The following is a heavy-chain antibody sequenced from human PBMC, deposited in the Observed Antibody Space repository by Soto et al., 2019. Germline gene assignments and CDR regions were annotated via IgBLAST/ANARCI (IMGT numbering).Heavy chain of an antibody. V-gene: IGHV3-21*01. CDR3: TRLVVVPTSGYVGFDH. J-gene: IGHJ4*02. Sequence: GGSLRLSCAASGFTFSSYSMNWVRQAPGKGLEWVSSISSSSSYIYYADSVKGRFTISRDNAKNSLYLQMNSLRAEDTAVYYCTRLVVVPTSGYVGFDHWGQGTRVTVSS. CDR1: GFTFSSYS. D-gene: IGHD2-21*01. CDR2: ISSSSSYI.